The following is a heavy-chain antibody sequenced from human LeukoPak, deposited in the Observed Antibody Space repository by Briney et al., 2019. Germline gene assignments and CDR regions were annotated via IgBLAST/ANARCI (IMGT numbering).Heavy chain of an antibody. Sequence: PSETLSLTCTVSGGSISSSSYYWGWIRQPPGKGLEWIGSIYYSGSTYYNPSLKSRVTISVDTSKNQFSLKLSSVTAADTAVYYCASLIQRWLQSLAWVSQELPFDYWGQGTLVTVSS. J-gene: IGHJ4*02. CDR3: ASLIQRWLQSLAWVSQELPFDY. D-gene: IGHD5-24*01. V-gene: IGHV4-39*01. CDR2: IYYSGST. CDR1: GGSISSSSYY.